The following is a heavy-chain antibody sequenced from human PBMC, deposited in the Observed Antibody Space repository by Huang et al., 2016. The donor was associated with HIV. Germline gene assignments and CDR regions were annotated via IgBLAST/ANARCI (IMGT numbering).Heavy chain of an antibody. V-gene: IGHV4-59*01. CDR1: GGPINKYY. CDR3: ARAFPSGALDS. CDR2: GSYTGST. J-gene: IGHJ4*02. Sequence: QVRLQESGPGLVRPSETLSHTCNVSGGPINKYYWNWIRQSPGKGLEWVGFGSYTGSTNYNPSLKGRVTILQDTSKNQCSLKLTSVTAADTAVYYCARAFPSGALDSWGQGTLVTVSS.